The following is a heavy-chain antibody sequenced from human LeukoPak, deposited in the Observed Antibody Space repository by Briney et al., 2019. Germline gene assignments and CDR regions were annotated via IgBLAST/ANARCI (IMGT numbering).Heavy chain of an antibody. J-gene: IGHJ6*02. CDR1: GYTFTSYG. Sequence: ASVKVSCKASGYTFTSYGISWVRQAPGQGLEWMGWISAYNGNTNYAQKLQGRVTMTTDTSTSTAYMELSSLRSEDTAVYYCARALYCSSTSCYYYYGMDVWGQGTTVTVSS. CDR3: ARALYCSSTSCYYYYGMDV. V-gene: IGHV1-18*04. D-gene: IGHD2-2*01. CDR2: ISAYNGNT.